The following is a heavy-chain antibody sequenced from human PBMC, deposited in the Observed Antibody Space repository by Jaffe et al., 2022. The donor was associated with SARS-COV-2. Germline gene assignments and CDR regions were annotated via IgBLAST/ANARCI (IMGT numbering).Heavy chain of an antibody. CDR3: ATRIVVVPAAGPGSINWFDP. V-gene: IGHV1-24*01. D-gene: IGHD2-2*01. CDR2: FDPEDGET. Sequence: QVQLVQSGAEVKKPGASVKVSCKVSGYTLTELSMHWVRQAPGKGLEWMGGFDPEDGETIYAQKFQGRVTMTEDTSTDTAYMELSSLRSEDTAVYYCATRIVVVPAAGPGSINWFDPWGQGTLVTVSS. J-gene: IGHJ5*02. CDR1: GYTLTELS.